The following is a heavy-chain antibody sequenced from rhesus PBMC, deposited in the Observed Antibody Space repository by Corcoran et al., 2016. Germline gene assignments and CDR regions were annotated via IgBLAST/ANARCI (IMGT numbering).Heavy chain of an antibody. Sequence: QVQLVQSGGEIKQPGASVKLSCKASGYTFNSYYIHWVRQAPGQGLEWIGLISPYNGNKAYAQNFQGRVTITTDTSTNTGYMELSSLRSEDTAVYYCAGGAYSNRFDYWGQGVLVTVSS. CDR1: GYTFNSYY. V-gene: IGHV1-180*01. CDR3: AGGAYSNRFDY. D-gene: IGHD4-23*01. CDR2: ISPYNGNK. J-gene: IGHJ4*01.